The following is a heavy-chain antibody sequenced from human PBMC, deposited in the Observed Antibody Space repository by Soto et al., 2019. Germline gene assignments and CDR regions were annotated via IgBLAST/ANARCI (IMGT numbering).Heavy chain of an antibody. J-gene: IGHJ4*02. V-gene: IGHV3-74*01. D-gene: IGHD5-18*01. CDR1: GFTFSSYW. CDR2: INSDGSTT. CDR3: ARVNPGYSYVNY. Sequence: EMQLVESGGGLVQPGGSLRLSCAASGFTFSSYWMLWVRQAPGKGLVWVSRINSDGSTTSYADSVKGRFTISRDNAKNTLYLQMNSLRAEDTAVYYCARVNPGYSYVNYWGQGTLVTVSS.